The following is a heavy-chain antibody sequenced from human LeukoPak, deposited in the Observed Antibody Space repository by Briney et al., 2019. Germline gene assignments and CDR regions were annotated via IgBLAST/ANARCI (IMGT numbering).Heavy chain of an antibody. D-gene: IGHD3-22*01. CDR2: ISSSSSYI. J-gene: IGHJ4*02. CDR3: AREPYYDSSGYSPDY. V-gene: IGHV3-21*01. CDR1: GFTFSSYS. Sequence: GGSLRLSCAASGFTFSSYSMNWVRRAPGKGLEWVSSISSSSSYIYYADSVKGRFTISRDNAKNSLYLQMNSLRAEDTALYYCAREPYYDSSGYSPDYWGQGTLVTVSS.